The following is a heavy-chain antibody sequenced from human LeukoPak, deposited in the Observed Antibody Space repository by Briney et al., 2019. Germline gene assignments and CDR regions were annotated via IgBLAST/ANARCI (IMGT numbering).Heavy chain of an antibody. J-gene: IGHJ3*02. CDR3: TSLRTAVAHAGEAYDI. CDR2: IKQDGSDK. V-gene: IGHV3-7*01. D-gene: IGHD2-21*01. CDR1: GFTFSIFW. Sequence: GGSLRLSCEASGFTFSIFWMSWVRQAPGKGPEWVANIKQDGSDKYYADSVRGRFTVSRDNARNSLYLRMDSLRAEDTAVYYCTSLRTAVAHAGEAYDIWGQGTLVTVSS.